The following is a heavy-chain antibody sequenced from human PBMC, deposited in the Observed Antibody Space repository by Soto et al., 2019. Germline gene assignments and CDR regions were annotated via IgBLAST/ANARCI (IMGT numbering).Heavy chain of an antibody. Sequence: QLQLQESGPGLVKPSETLSLICTVSGGSISSRSYYWGWIHQPPGKGLEWIGSIYSTGSTYYNPSLKSRVTISVDTSKNQFSLKLSSVTAADTAVYYCARPPGNYCGWLDPWGQGTLVTVSS. D-gene: IGHD1-7*01. CDR1: GGSISSRSYY. CDR2: IYSTGST. J-gene: IGHJ5*02. V-gene: IGHV4-39*01. CDR3: ARPPGNYCGWLDP.